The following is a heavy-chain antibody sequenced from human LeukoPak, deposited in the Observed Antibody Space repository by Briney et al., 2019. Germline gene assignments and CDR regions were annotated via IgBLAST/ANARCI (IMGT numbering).Heavy chain of an antibody. CDR2: IYYSGST. V-gene: IGHV4-39*01. CDR3: AITGTLQPFDY. D-gene: IGHD1-7*01. J-gene: IGHJ4*02. Sequence: PSETLSLTCTVSGGSISISSYYWGWIRQPPGKGLEWIGSIYYSGSTYYNPSLKSRVTISVDTSKNQFSLKLSSVTAADTAVYYCAITGTLQPFDYWGQGTLVTVSS. CDR1: GGSISISSYY.